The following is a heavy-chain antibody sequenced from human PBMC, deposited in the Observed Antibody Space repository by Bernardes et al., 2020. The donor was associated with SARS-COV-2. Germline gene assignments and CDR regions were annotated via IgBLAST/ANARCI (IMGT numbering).Heavy chain of an antibody. J-gene: IGHJ4*02. V-gene: IGHV4-59*02. CDR1: GGSVTSHY. Sequence: SETLSLTCTVSGGSVTSHYWSWIRQPPGKALEWIGHIYSGGGTNYNPSLKSRVTISIDTSENQFSLRVSSVTAADTAVYYCARDRVGTTIDYFDSWGQGSPVTVSS. D-gene: IGHD4-4*01. CDR3: ARDRVGTTIDYFDS. CDR2: IYSGGGT.